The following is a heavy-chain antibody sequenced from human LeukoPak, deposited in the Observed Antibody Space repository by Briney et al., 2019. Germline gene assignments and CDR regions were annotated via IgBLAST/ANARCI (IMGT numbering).Heavy chain of an antibody. CDR2: IYPGDSDT. CDR1: GYSFTSYW. J-gene: IGHJ4*02. V-gene: IGHV5-51*01. Sequence: GESLKISCKGSGYSFTSYWIGWVRQMPGKGLEWMGIIYPGDSDTRYSPSFQGQVAISADKSISTAYLQWSSLKASDTAMYYCARRPEVRGGGFNYWGQGALVTVSS. CDR3: ARRPEVRGGGFNY. D-gene: IGHD2-15*01.